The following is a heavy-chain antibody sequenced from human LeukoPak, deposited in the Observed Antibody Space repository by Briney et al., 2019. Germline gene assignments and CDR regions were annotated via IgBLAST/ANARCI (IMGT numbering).Heavy chain of an antibody. V-gene: IGHV1-69*01. CDR3: ARGGKYYYDSSGSFYYYYMDV. D-gene: IGHD3-22*01. CDR1: GGTFSSYA. CDR2: IIPIFGTA. J-gene: IGHJ6*03. Sequence: SVKVSCKASGGTFSSYAISWVRQAPGQGLEWMGGIIPIFGTANYAQKFQGRVTITADESTSTAYMELSSLRSEDTAVYYCARGGKYYYDSSGSFYYYYMDVWGKGTTVTIS.